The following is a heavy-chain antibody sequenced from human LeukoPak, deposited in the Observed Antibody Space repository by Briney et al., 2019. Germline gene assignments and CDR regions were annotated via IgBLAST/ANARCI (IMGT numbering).Heavy chain of an antibody. D-gene: IGHD2-15*01. CDR1: GYTFTGYY. CDR3: TYCSGGSCYGDDAFDI. CDR2: INPNSGGT. V-gene: IGHV1-2*06. J-gene: IGHJ3*02. Sequence: ASVKVSCTASGYTFTGYYMHWVRQAPGQGLEWMGRINPNSGGTNYAQKFQGRVTMTRDTSISTAYMELSRLRSDDTAVYYCTYCSGGSCYGDDAFDIWGQGTMVTVSS.